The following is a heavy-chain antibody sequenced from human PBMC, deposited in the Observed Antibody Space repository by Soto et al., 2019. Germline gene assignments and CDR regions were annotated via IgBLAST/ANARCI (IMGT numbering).Heavy chain of an antibody. CDR1: GYTFTSYY. J-gene: IGHJ6*02. CDR3: ARDYAPVAGTHYYGMDV. V-gene: IGHV1-46*01. Sequence: VKVSCKASGYTFTSYYMHWVRQAPGQGLEWMGIINPSGGSTSYAQKFQGRVTMTRDTSTSTVYMELSSLRSEDTAVYYCARDYAPVAGTHYYGMDVWGQGTTVTVSS. D-gene: IGHD6-19*01. CDR2: INPSGGST.